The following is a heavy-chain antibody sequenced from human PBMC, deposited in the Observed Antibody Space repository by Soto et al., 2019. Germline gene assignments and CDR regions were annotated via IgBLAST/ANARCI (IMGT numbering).Heavy chain of an antibody. D-gene: IGHD3-16*02. V-gene: IGHV1-24*01. J-gene: IGHJ4*02. CDR2: FDPEDGET. Sequence: QVQLVQSGAEVKKPGASVKVSCKVSGYTLPELSMHWVRQAPGKGLERMGGFDPEDGETIYAQKFQGRVTMTKDTSTDKAYMELSSLRSEDTAVYYCATDHYDYVWGSYRPEYYFDYWGQGTLVTVSS. CDR3: ATDHYDYVWGSYRPEYYFDY. CDR1: GYTLPELS.